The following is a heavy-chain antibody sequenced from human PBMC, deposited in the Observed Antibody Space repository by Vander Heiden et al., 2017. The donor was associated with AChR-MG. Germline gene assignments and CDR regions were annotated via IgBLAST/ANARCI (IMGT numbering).Heavy chain of an antibody. V-gene: IGHV1-69*01. D-gene: IGHD3-22*01. CDR3: ATLHYYYDSSGYYYNWFDP. J-gene: IGHJ5*02. Sequence: QVQLVQSGAEAQKPGSSVKVSCKASGCTFSSYAISWVRQAPGQGLEWMGGIIPIFGTANYAQKFQGRVTITADESTSTAYMELSSLRSEDTAVYYCATLHYYYDSSGYYYNWFDPWGQGTLVTVSS. CDR2: IIPIFGTA. CDR1: GCTFSSYA.